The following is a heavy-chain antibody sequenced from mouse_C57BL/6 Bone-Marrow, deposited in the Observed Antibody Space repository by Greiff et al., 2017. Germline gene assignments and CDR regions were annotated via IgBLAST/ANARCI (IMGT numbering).Heavy chain of an antibody. D-gene: IGHD3-2*02. V-gene: IGHV5-6*01. J-gene: IGHJ3*01. Sequence: ESGGDLVKPGGSLKLSCAASGFTFSSYGMSWVRQTPDKRLEWVATISSGGSYTYYPDSVKGRFTISRDNAKNTLYLQMSSLKSEDTAMYYCARHQTAQASFAYWGQGTLVTVSA. CDR1: GFTFSSYG. CDR2: ISSGGSYT. CDR3: ARHQTAQASFAY.